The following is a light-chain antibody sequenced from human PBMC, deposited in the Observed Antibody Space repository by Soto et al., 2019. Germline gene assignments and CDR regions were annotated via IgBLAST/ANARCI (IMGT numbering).Light chain of an antibody. Sequence: QSVLTQPPSASGTPGQRVTISCSGSSSNIGSNTINWYQQLPGTAPKLLIYSNYQRPSGVPDRFSGSKSGTSASLAISGLQSEDEADYYCAAWDDSLNAWVFGGGTKLTVL. J-gene: IGLJ3*02. CDR2: SNY. CDR3: AAWDDSLNAWV. CDR1: SSNIGSNT. V-gene: IGLV1-44*01.